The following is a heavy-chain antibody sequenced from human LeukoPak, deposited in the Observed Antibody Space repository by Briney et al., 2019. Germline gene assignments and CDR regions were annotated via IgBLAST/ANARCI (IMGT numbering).Heavy chain of an antibody. CDR3: AGHEGSGSYYSY. J-gene: IGHJ4*02. D-gene: IGHD1-26*01. Sequence: GESLKISCKGSGYSFTTYWIAWVRQMPGRGLEWMGIISPDDSEIRYGPSFRGQVTISADKSTSTAYLQWSRLKASDTAIYYCAGHEGSGSYYSYWGQGTLVTVSS. CDR2: ISPDDSEI. CDR1: GYSFTTYW. V-gene: IGHV5-51*01.